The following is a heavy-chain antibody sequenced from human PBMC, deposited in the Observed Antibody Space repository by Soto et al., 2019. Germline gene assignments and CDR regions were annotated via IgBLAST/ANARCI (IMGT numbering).Heavy chain of an antibody. J-gene: IGHJ4*02. CDR3: GRVASDYINPAAH. CDR1: GFIFNAYA. V-gene: IGHV3-23*01. Sequence: EVQLLESGGGLVQPGGSLRLSCAASGFIFNAYAMTWVRQAPGKGLEWVSAIGGSGGNTYYAASVKGRFTISRDNSKNKEDLKMTRLGVDDTAVYFWGRVASDYINPAAHWGQGTLVPVSS. CDR2: IGGSGGNT. D-gene: IGHD4-4*01.